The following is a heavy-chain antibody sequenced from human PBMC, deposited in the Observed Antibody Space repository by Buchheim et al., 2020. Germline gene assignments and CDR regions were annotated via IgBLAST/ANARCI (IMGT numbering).Heavy chain of an antibody. CDR2: IYTSGST. V-gene: IGHV4-61*02. J-gene: IGHJ4*02. D-gene: IGHD6-13*01. CDR3: ARTGPVRQQLADDY. Sequence: QVQLQESGPGLVKPSQTLSLTCTVSGGSISSGSYYWSWIRQPAGKGLEWIGRIYTSGSTNYNPSLKSRVTISVDTSKNQFSLKLSSVTAADTAVYYCARTGPVRQQLADDYWGQGTL. CDR1: GGSISSGSYY.